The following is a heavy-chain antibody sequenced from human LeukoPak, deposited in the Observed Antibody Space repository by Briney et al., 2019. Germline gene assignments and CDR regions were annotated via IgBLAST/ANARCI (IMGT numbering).Heavy chain of an antibody. CDR3: ARVYGSGNYYLAY. CDR2: IYPGDSDT. J-gene: IGHJ4*02. Sequence: GGSLRLSCAASGFTFSDYYMDWVRQMPGKGLEWMGIIYPGDSDTRYSPSFQGQVTISADKSISTAYLQWSSLKASNTAMYYCARVYGSGNYYLAYWGQGTLVTVSS. V-gene: IGHV5-51*01. D-gene: IGHD3-10*01. CDR1: GFTFSDYY.